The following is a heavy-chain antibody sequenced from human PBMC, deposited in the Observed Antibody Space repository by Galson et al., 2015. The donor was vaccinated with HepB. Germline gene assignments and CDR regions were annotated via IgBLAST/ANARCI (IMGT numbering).Heavy chain of an antibody. D-gene: IGHD5-12*01. CDR2: MSKRGNSI. CDR1: GFIFSDFS. V-gene: IGHV3-30*18. J-gene: IGHJ4*02. CDR3: VKEHRCGLPNLDS. Sequence: SLRLSCAASGFIFSDFSMHWVRQAPGKGLEWVAVMSKRGNSINYADSMKGRFTISRENSKNTVYLQMHDLRHEDTALYFCVKEHRCGLPNLDSWGPGTLVIVSS.